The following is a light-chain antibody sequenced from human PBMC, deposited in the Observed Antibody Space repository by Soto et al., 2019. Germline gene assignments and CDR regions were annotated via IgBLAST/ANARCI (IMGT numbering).Light chain of an antibody. V-gene: IGLV3-21*01. CDR2: YDS. CDR3: QVWDISSGHVV. J-gene: IGLJ3*02. CDR1: NIGSKS. Sequence: SYELTQPPSVSVAPAKTASVACGGSNIGSKSVHWYQKKSGQASVLVMYYDSDRPSGIPERFSGSNSGNTATLTISRVEAGDEADYYCQVWDISSGHVVFGGGTKVTVL.